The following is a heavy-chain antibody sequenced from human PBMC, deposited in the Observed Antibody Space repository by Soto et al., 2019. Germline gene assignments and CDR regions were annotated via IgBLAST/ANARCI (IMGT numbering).Heavy chain of an antibody. V-gene: IGHV3-11*01. D-gene: IGHD1-7*01. CDR3: ARDPDRTSKIAH. CDR1: EVNFSNHR. J-gene: IGHJ4*02. Sequence: GPMSLSCRVSEVNFSNHRMSWIRQAPGKGLEWVSYISPTGRRLYYADSVRGRFTISRDNAKNSLYLQMSGLRAEDTALYYCARDPDRTSKIAHWGQGTQVTVSS. CDR2: ISPTGRRL.